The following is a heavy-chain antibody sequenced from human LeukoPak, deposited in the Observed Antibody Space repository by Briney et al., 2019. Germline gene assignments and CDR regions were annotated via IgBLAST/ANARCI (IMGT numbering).Heavy chain of an antibody. D-gene: IGHD3-10*01. CDR1: GFTFSSYW. CDR2: IKQDGSEK. J-gene: IGHJ4*02. V-gene: IGHV3-7*01. Sequence: TGGSLRLSCAASGFTFSSYWMSWVRQAPGKGLEWVANIKQDGSEKYYVDSVKGRFTISRDNAKNSLYLQMNSLRAEDTAVYYCARGGALLWFGELLDYWGQGTLVTVSS. CDR3: ARGGALLWFGELLDY.